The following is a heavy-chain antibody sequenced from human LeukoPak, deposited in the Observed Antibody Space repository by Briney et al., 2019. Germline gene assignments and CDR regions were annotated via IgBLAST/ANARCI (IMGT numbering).Heavy chain of an antibody. CDR2: ISWNSGSI. Sequence: SGGSLRLSCAASGFTFDDYAMHWVRQAPGKGLEWVSGISWNSGSIGYADSVKGRFTISRDNAKNSLYLQMNSLRAEDTALYYCVRGSYGAYDYWGQGSLVTVSS. J-gene: IGHJ4*02. CDR1: GFTFDDYA. CDR3: VRGSYGAYDY. V-gene: IGHV3-9*01. D-gene: IGHD4-17*01.